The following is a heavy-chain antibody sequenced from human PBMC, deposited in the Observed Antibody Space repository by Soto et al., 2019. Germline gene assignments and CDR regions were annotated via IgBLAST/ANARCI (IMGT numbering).Heavy chain of an antibody. J-gene: IGHJ4*02. V-gene: IGHV1-2*02. CDR3: AKGGVIATFGGVIVPYYFDS. Sequence: ASVKVSCKASGYTFTGYYMHWVRQAPGQGLEWMGWINPNSGGTNYAQKFQGRFTISRDNSKDTLYLQMNNLRAEDTALYYCAKGGVIATFGGVIVPYYFDSWGQGTPVTVSS. CDR1: GYTFTGYY. CDR2: INPNSGGT. D-gene: IGHD3-16*02.